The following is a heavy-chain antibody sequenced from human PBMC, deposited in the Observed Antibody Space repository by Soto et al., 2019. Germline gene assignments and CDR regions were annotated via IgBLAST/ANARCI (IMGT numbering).Heavy chain of an antibody. J-gene: IGHJ6*02. D-gene: IGHD1-26*01. Sequence: GGSLTLSCAASGALIGYTMNCVCQTPGKGMEWVTYISSSGSYIYYAASVKGRFTISKDNAKNSLYLQMNSLRAEDTALYYCARARETYYHGIDVWGQGTTVTVSS. CDR1: GALIGYT. V-gene: IGHV3-21*05. CDR3: ARARETYYHGIDV. CDR2: ISSSGSYI.